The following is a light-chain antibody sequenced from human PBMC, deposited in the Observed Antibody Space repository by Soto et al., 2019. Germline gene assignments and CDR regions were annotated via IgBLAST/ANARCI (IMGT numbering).Light chain of an antibody. Sequence: QSALTQPPSVSGSPGQSVTISCTGTSSDVGSYNRVSWYQQPPGTAPKLMIYEVSHRPSGVPDRFSGSKSGNTASLTISGLQAEDESDYYCSSYTISRDVVFGGGTKLTVL. V-gene: IGLV2-18*02. CDR1: SSDVGSYNR. J-gene: IGLJ2*01. CDR3: SSYTISRDVV. CDR2: EVS.